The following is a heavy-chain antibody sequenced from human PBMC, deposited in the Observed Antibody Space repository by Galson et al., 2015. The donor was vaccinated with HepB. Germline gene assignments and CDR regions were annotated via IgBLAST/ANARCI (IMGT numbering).Heavy chain of an antibody. V-gene: IGHV5-51*01. CDR1: AYIFTNYW. J-gene: IGHJ3*02. D-gene: IGHD2-21*01. Sequence: QSGAEVKKPGDSLKISCQGSAYIFTNYWIGWVRQMPGKGLEWVAIIHPSDSDSRYSPSFLGQVTISADKSINTAYLQWSSLGASDTAMYYCALSYCGGDCFSRPSDAFDIWGQGTMIIVS. CDR3: ALSYCGGDCFSRPSDAFDI. CDR2: IHPSDSDS.